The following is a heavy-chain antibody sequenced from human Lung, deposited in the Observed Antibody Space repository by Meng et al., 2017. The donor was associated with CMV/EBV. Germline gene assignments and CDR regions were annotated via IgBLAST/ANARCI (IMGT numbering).Heavy chain of an antibody. CDR2: ISAYNGRT. CDR3: ARGGYSDYDVRGSDYYYGMDV. Sequence: SVXVSXXASGYTFISYGISWVRQAPGQGLEWMGWISAYNGRTNYAQKFQGRVTMTTDTSTNTAYTELRSLRSDDTAVYFCARGGYSDYDVRGSDYYYGMDVWGQGXTVTVS. D-gene: IGHD5-12*01. V-gene: IGHV1-18*01. J-gene: IGHJ6*02. CDR1: GYTFISYG.